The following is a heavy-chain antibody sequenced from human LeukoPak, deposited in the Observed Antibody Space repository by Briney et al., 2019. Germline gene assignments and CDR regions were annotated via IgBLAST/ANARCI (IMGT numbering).Heavy chain of an antibody. CDR3: AGSDTTSYIPREWDYWYFDL. CDR2: ISSGSTYK. D-gene: IGHD5-18*01. J-gene: IGHJ2*01. CDR1: TFTFSSYS. Sequence: GGSLRLSCAASTFTFSSYSMNWVRQAPGKGLEWVSSISSGSTYKYYADSVKGRFTISRDNAKNSLYLQMNSLRAEDTAVYYCAGSDTTSYIPREWDYWYFDLWGRGTLVTVSS. V-gene: IGHV3-21*01.